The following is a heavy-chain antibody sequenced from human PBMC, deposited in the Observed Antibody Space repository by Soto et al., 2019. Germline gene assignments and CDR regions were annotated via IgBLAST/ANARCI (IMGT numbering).Heavy chain of an antibody. Sequence: QVQLQESGPGLVKPSQTLSLTCTVSGGSISSGDYYWSWIRQPPGKGLEWIGYIYYSGSTYYNPSLKSRVTISVDTSKNQFSLNLSSVTAADTAVYYCARELGYCSGGSCPDYWGQGTLVTVSS. J-gene: IGHJ4*02. CDR2: IYYSGST. D-gene: IGHD2-15*01. CDR1: GGSISSGDYY. CDR3: ARELGYCSGGSCPDY. V-gene: IGHV4-30-4*01.